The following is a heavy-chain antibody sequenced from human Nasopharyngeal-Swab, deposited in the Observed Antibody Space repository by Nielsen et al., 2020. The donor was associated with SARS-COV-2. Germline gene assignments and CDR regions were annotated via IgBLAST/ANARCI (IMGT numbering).Heavy chain of an antibody. J-gene: IGHJ6*02. CDR3: ARTDIVVAPAATTPRKDGMDV. CDR1: GGSFSGYY. V-gene: IGHV4-34*01. CDR2: INHSGST. D-gene: IGHD2-2*01. Sequence: SQTLSLTCAVYGGSFSGYYWSWIRQPPGKGLEWIGEINHSGSTNYNPSLKSRVTISVDTSKNQFSLKLSSVTAADTAVYYCARTDIVVAPAATTPRKDGMDVWGQGTTVTVSS.